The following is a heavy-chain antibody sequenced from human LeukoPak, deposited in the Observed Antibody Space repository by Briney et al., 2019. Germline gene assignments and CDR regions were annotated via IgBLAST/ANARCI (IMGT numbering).Heavy chain of an antibody. CDR2: IYPGDSDT. CDR1: GYSFSTYW. D-gene: IGHD4-17*01. J-gene: IGHJ4*02. Sequence: GESLKISCKGSGYSFSTYWIAWVRQMPGKGLEWMGIIYPGDSDTTYSPSFQGQVTISADKSISTAYLQWSSLKASDTAMYYCARAGAYYGDYGANPYYFDYWGQGTLVTVSS. CDR3: ARAGAYYGDYGANPYYFDY. V-gene: IGHV5-51*01.